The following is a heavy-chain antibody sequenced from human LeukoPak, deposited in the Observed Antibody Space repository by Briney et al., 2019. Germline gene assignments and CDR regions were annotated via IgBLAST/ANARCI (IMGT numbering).Heavy chain of an antibody. CDR3: ARGKLELRYYYYYMDV. V-gene: IGHV4-34*01. Sequence: SETLSLTCAVYGGSFSGYYWSWIRQPPGKGLEWLGEINHSGSTNYNPSLKSRVTISVDTSKNQFSLKLSSVTAADTAVYYCARGKLELRYYYYYMDVWGKGTTVTVSS. CDR1: GGSFSGYY. J-gene: IGHJ6*03. CDR2: INHSGST. D-gene: IGHD1-7*01.